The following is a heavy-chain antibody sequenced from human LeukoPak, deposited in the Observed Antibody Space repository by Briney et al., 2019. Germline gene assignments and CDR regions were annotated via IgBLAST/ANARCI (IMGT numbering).Heavy chain of an antibody. CDR3: VKNSGELGA. J-gene: IGHJ5*02. CDR2: IYSGGST. Sequence: GGSLRLSCAASGFTVSNIYMSWVRRAAGKGLEWVALIYSGGSTYYADSVKGRFTISRDNSKNTLHLQMNSLRAEDTAVYYCVKNSGELGAWGQGTLVTVSS. V-gene: IGHV3-53*01. D-gene: IGHD2-21*01. CDR1: GFTVSNIY.